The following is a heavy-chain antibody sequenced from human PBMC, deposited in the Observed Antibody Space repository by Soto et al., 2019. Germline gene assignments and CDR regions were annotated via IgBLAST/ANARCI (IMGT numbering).Heavy chain of an antibody. D-gene: IGHD2-15*01. V-gene: IGHV1-18*01. CDR3: ARDVDVVVVAATGGAFDI. CDR2: ISAYNGNT. J-gene: IGHJ3*02. Sequence: ASVKVPCKASGYTFTSYGISWVRQAPGQGLEWMGWISAYNGNTNYAQKLQGRVTMTTDTSTSTAYMELRSLRSDDTAVYYCARDVDVVVVAATGGAFDIWGQGTMVTVSS. CDR1: GYTFTSYG.